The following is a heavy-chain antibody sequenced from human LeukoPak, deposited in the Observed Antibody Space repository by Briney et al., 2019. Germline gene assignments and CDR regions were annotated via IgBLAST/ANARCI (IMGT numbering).Heavy chain of an antibody. CDR3: ATRERYYGSGSTFDY. J-gene: IGHJ4*02. CDR2: FDPEDGET. CDR1: GNTLTELS. Sequence: GASVKVSCKVSGNTLTELSMHWVRQAPGKGLEWMGGFDPEDGETIYAQKFQGRVTMTEDTSTDTAYMELSSLRSEDTAVYYCATRERYYGSGSTFDYWGQGTLVTVSS. V-gene: IGHV1-24*01. D-gene: IGHD3-10*01.